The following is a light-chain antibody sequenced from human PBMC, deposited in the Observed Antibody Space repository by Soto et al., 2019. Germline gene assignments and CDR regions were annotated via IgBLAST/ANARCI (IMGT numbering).Light chain of an antibody. Sequence: QSALTQPASVSGSPGQSITISCTGTSSDVGSYKFVSWYQQHPGKAPKLMIYEGSKRPSGVSSRFSGSKSGNTASLTISGLQAEDEDAYYCCSSAGGSTLVFGGGTKLTVL. V-gene: IGLV2-23*01. CDR2: EGS. CDR1: SSDVGSYKF. CDR3: CSSAGGSTLV. J-gene: IGLJ2*01.